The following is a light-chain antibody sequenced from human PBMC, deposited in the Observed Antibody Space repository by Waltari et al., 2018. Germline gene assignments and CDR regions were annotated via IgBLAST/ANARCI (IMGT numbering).Light chain of an antibody. J-gene: IGKJ1*01. V-gene: IGKV3-20*01. Sequence: IVLTQSPGTLSLSPGERATLSCRASQNIFRTLAWYQQKPGQAPRLRIYGASSRATGIPDRFSGIGSGTDFSLTISGLDPEDFAVYYCQHYVRLPVTFGQGTKVEMK. CDR1: QNIFRT. CDR3: QHYVRLPVT. CDR2: GAS.